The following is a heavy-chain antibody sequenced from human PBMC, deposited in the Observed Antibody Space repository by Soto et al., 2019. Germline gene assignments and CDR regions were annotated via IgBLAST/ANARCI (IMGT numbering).Heavy chain of an antibody. Sequence: RGSLRLSYEASGFNVSDYCMSWIRQAPGKGLEWVSYISSSGSTIYYADSVKGRFTISRDNAKNSLYLQMNSLRAEDTAVYYCARDRVDIVVVVAATVDAFDIWGQGTMVTVSS. V-gene: IGHV3-11*01. CDR3: ARDRVDIVVVVAATVDAFDI. D-gene: IGHD2-15*01. J-gene: IGHJ3*02. CDR2: ISSSGSTI. CDR1: GFNVSDYC.